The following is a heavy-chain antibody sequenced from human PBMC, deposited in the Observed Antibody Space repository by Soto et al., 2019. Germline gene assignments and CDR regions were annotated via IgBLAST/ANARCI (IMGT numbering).Heavy chain of an antibody. CDR1: GFTFSSYA. D-gene: IGHD5-18*01. J-gene: IGHJ5*02. Sequence: EVQLLESGGGLVQPGGSLRLSCAASGFTFSSYAMSWVRQAPGKGLEWVSAISGSGGTTYYADSVKGRFTISRDNSKTPLYLEMNSLRVEDAAVYYCAKRMALNRGYSYGYESWGQGTLVTVSS. CDR3: AKRMALNRGYSYGYES. V-gene: IGHV3-23*01. CDR2: ISGSGGTT.